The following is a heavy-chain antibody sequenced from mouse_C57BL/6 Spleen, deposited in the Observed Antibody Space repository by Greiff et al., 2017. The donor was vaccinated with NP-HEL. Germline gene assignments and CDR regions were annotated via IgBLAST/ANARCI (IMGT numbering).Heavy chain of an antibody. Sequence: QVQLQQPGAVLVRPGSSVKLSCKASGYTFTSYWMHWVKQRPIQGLEWIGNIDPSDSETHYNQKFKDKATLTVDKSSSTAYMQLSSLTSEDSAVYYCARRTAQATQYYFDYWGQGTTLTVSS. CDR2: IDPSDSET. V-gene: IGHV1-52*01. D-gene: IGHD3-2*02. J-gene: IGHJ2*01. CDR1: GYTFTSYW. CDR3: ARRTAQATQYYFDY.